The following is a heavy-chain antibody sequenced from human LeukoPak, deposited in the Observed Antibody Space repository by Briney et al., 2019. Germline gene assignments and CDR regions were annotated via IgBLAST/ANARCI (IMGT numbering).Heavy chain of an antibody. CDR2: AYYSGST. CDR3: ARRSDWFDP. V-gene: IGHV4-59*01. CDR1: GGSISSYY. Sequence: SETLSLTCTVSGGSISSYYWSWIRQPPGKGLEWIGYAYYSGSTNYNPSLKGRVSISVDTSKNQFSLRLNSVTAEDTAVYYCARRSDWFDPWGQGTLVTVSS. J-gene: IGHJ5*02.